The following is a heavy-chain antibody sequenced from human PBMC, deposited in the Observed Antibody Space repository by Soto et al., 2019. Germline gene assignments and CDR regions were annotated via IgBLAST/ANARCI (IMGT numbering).Heavy chain of an antibody. CDR3: ARELGVATAAFDI. CDR1: GFTFSSYW. V-gene: IGHV3-7*01. CDR2: IKQDGSEK. J-gene: IGHJ3*02. D-gene: IGHD5-12*01. Sequence: GSLRLSCAASGFTFSSYWMSWVRQAPGKGLEWVANIKQDGSEKYYVDSVKGRFTISRDNAKNSLYLQMNSLRAEDTAVYYCARELGVATAAFDIWGQGTMVTVSS.